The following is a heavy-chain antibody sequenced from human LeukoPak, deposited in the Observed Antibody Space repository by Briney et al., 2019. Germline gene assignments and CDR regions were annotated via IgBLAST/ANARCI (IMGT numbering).Heavy chain of an antibody. Sequence: GGSLRLSCVASGFTFSSYWMRWVRQAPGKGLEWVASIKQDGSEKYYVDSVKGRFTISRDNAMNSLYLQMNSLRAEDTTVYYCARASNQWLVPTYYGMVVWGQGTTVTVSS. CDR2: IKQDGSEK. CDR1: GFTFSSYW. D-gene: IGHD6-19*01. V-gene: IGHV3-7*01. CDR3: ARASNQWLVPTYYGMVV. J-gene: IGHJ6*02.